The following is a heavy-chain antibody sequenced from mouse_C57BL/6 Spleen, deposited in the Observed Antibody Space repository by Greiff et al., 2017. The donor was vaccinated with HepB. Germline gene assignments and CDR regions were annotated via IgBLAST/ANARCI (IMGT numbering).Heavy chain of an antibody. Sequence: EVQLQQSGPELVKPGDSVKISCKASGYSFTGYFMNWVMQSHGKSLEWIGRINPYNGDTFYNQKFKGKATLTVDKSSSTAHMELRSLTSEDSAVYYCARRGGTGRWYFDVWGTGTTVTVSS. D-gene: IGHD4-1*01. J-gene: IGHJ1*03. CDR3: ARRGGTGRWYFDV. CDR2: INPYNGDT. CDR1: GYSFTGYF. V-gene: IGHV1-20*01.